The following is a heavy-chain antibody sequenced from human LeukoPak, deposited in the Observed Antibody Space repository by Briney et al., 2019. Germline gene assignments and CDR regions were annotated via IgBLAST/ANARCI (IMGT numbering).Heavy chain of an antibody. Sequence: GGSLRLSCAASGFTFSSYWMHWVRQAPGKGLVGVSRINSDGSSTSYADSVKGRFTISRDNSKNSLYLQMNSLRAEDTALYYCAKDLGLAVFDYWGQGTLVTVSS. J-gene: IGHJ4*02. D-gene: IGHD3-16*01. CDR2: INSDGSST. CDR1: GFTFSSYW. CDR3: AKDLGLAVFDY. V-gene: IGHV3-74*01.